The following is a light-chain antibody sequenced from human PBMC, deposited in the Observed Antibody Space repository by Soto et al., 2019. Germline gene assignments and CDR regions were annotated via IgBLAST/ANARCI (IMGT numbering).Light chain of an antibody. CDR2: GAS. CDR1: QTVSNF. J-gene: IGKJ5*01. Sequence: EIVLTQSPATLSLSAGEGATLSCRAIQTVSNFLAWYQQKPGQAPRLLISGASTRAADIPDRFSGSGSGTDFTLTIGRLEPEDLAVYYCQQYNNWPPSITFGQGTRLEI. V-gene: IGKV3-11*01. CDR3: QQYNNWPPSIT.